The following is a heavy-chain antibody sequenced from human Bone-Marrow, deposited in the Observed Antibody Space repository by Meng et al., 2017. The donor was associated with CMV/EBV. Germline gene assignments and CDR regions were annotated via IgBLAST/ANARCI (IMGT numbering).Heavy chain of an antibody. CDR3: ARDHTSHNPLRFLEWLSSTPFYYGMDV. CDR1: GYTFTGYY. CDR2: INPNSGNT. D-gene: IGHD3-3*01. J-gene: IGHJ6*02. V-gene: IGHV1-8*02. Sequence: ASVKVSCKASGYTFTGYYMHWVRQAPGQGLEWMGWINPNSGNTGYAQKFQGRVTMTRSTSISTAYMELRSLRSDDTAVYYCARDHTSHNPLRFLEWLSSTPFYYGMDVWGQGTTVTVSS.